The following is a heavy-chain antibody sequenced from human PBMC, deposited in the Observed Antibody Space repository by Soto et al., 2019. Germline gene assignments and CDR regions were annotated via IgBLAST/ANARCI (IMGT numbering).Heavy chain of an antibody. CDR2: IRSKAYGGTT. Sequence: GGSLRLSCTASGFTFGDYAMSWFRQAPGKGLEWVGFIRSKAYGGTTEYAASVKGRFTISRDDSKSIAYLQMNSLKTEDTAVYYCTRAMITFGGVDYYGMDVWGQGTTVTVS. J-gene: IGHJ6*02. CDR1: GFTFGDYA. V-gene: IGHV3-49*03. CDR3: TRAMITFGGVDYYGMDV. D-gene: IGHD3-16*01.